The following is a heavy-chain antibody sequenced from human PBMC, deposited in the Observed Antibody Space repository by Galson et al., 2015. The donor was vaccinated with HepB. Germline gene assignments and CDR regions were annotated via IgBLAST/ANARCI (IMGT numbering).Heavy chain of an antibody. D-gene: IGHD6-6*01. V-gene: IGHV3-48*04. CDR1: GFTFSSYS. CDR3: ARDLGLEAPLSSWYYYYGMDV. J-gene: IGHJ6*02. CDR2: ISSSSSTI. Sequence: SLRLSCAASGFTFSSYSMNWVRQAPGKGLEWVSYISSSSSTIYYADSVKGRFTISRDNAKNSLYLQMNSLRAEDTAVYYCARDLGLEAPLSSWYYYYGMDVWGQGTTVTVSS.